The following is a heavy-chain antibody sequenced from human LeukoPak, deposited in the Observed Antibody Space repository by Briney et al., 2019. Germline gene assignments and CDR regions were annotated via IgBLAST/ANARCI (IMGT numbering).Heavy chain of an antibody. J-gene: IGHJ4*02. Sequence: PSETLSLTCTVSGYSISSGYYWGWIRQPPGKGLEWVGTIYYRGTTYYNPSLKSRVTISVDTSKNQFSLKLSSVTAADTAVYYCARGGRRWLQSKFDYWGQGTLVTVSS. CDR3: ARGGRRWLQSKFDY. V-gene: IGHV4-38-2*02. CDR1: GYSISSGYY. D-gene: IGHD5-24*01. CDR2: IYYRGTT.